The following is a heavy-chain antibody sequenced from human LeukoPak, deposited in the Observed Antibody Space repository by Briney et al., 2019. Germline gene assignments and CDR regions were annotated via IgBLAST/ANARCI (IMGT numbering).Heavy chain of an antibody. Sequence: QPGGSLRLSCAASGFTFSTYDMNWVRLAPGKGLEWVSYISRTTNTIYYADSVRGRFTISRDNAKNSLYLQMNSLRDEDTAVYFCARDSSGYYSPFDYWGQGTLVTVSA. CDR2: ISRTTNTI. D-gene: IGHD3-22*01. CDR1: GFTFSTYD. V-gene: IGHV3-48*02. CDR3: ARDSSGYYSPFDY. J-gene: IGHJ4*02.